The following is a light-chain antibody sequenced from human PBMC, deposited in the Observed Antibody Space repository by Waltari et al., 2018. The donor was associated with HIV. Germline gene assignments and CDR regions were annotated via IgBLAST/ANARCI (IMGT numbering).Light chain of an antibody. V-gene: IGKV3-11*01. CDR2: DAS. CDR3: QQRSNWPPPT. J-gene: IGKJ4*01. CDR1: QSVSSY. Sequence: EIVLTQSPATLSLSPWERATLSCRASQSVSSYLAWYQQKPGQAPRLLIYDASNRATGIPARFSGSGSGTDFTLTISSLEPEDFAVYYCQQRSNWPPPTFGGGTKVEIK.